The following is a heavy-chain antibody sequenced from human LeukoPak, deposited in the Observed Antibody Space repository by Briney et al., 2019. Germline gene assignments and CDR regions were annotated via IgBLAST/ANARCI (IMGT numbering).Heavy chain of an antibody. Sequence: ASETLSLTCTVSGYSISSGYYWGWIRQPPGKGLEWIGSIYHSGRTFYNPSLKSRVTISVDTSKNQFSLKLTSVTAADTAVYYCARHLGPYRYYYYMDVWGKGTTVTVSS. V-gene: IGHV4-38-2*02. CDR1: GYSISSGYY. CDR2: IYHSGRT. CDR3: ARHLGPYRYYYYMDV. J-gene: IGHJ6*03. D-gene: IGHD1-14*01.